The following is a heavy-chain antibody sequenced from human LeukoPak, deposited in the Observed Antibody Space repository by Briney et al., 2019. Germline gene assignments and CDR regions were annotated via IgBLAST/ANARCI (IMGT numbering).Heavy chain of an antibody. V-gene: IGHV4-59*01. CDR3: ARAYYYDSGGFDD. D-gene: IGHD3-22*01. Sequence: PSETLSLTCTVSGGSISSYYWSWIRQPPGKGLEWIGYIYYSGSTNYNPSLKSRVIIPVDTSKTQFSLTLSSVTAADTAVYYCARAYYYDSGGFDDCGHGTPVTLSS. J-gene: IGHJ4*01. CDR1: GGSISSYY. CDR2: IYYSGST.